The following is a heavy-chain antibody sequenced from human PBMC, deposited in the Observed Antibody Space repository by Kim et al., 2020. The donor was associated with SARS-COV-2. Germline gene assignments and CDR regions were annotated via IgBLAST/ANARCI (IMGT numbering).Heavy chain of an antibody. V-gene: IGHV3-33*01. J-gene: IGHJ4*02. CDR2: IWYDGSRK. Sequence: GGSLRLSCVSSGFIFSSYGFHWVRQAPGKGLEWVANIWYDGSRKYYADSVDGRFTVFRDYSNNTLYLQMNSLRAEDTALYYCARESSGYPDFWGQGTLVT. CDR1: GFIFSSYG. CDR3: ARESSGYPDF. D-gene: IGHD3-22*01.